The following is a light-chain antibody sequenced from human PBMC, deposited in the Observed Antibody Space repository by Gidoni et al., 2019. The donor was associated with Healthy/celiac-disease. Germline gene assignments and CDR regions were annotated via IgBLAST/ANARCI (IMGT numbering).Light chain of an antibody. J-gene: IGKJ3*01. CDR1: QDISNY. Sequence: DIQMTQSPSSLSASVGDRVTITCHASQDISNYLNWYQQNPGKAPKLLIYDASNLETGVPSRFSGSGSGTYFTLTISSLQPEDIATYYCQQDDNLPLTFGPGTKVEIK. CDR3: QQDDNLPLT. CDR2: DAS. V-gene: IGKV1-33*01.